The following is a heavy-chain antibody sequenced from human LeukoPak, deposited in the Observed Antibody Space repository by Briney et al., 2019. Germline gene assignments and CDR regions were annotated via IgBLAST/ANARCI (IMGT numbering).Heavy chain of an antibody. V-gene: IGHV1-46*01. J-gene: IGHJ4*02. Sequence: GASVKVSCKASGYTFTNYYIHWVRQAPGQGLEWMGITDPIGGSTNYAQKFQGRVTMTRDTSTSTVYTELSSLRSEDTAVYYCARGIAAVHTLNFDYWGQGTLVTVSS. CDR3: ARGIAAVHTLNFDY. CDR2: TDPIGGST. D-gene: IGHD6-13*01. CDR1: GYTFTNYY.